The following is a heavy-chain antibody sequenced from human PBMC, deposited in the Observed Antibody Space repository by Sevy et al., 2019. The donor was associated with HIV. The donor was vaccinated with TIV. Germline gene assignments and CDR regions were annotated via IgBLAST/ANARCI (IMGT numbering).Heavy chain of an antibody. CDR3: ARLDGGRGVINTPPG. CDR2: IYYSGST. CDR1: GGSISSSSYY. Sequence: SETLSLTCTVSGGSISSSSYYWGWIRQPPGKGLEWIGSIYYSGSTYYNPSLKSRVTISVDTSKNQFSLKLSSVTAADTAVYYCARLDGGRGVINTPPGWGQGTLVTVSS. J-gene: IGHJ4*02. V-gene: IGHV4-39*01. D-gene: IGHD3-10*01.